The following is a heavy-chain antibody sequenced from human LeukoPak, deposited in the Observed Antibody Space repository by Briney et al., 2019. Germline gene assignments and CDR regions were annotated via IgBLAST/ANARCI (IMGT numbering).Heavy chain of an antibody. CDR1: GGSISSSNYY. D-gene: IGHD6-13*01. CDR3: ASRIVLVSSSWFRLRPHPAPASDP. CDR2: IYYSGST. J-gene: IGHJ5*02. Sequence: SETLSLTCTVSGGSISSSNYYWGWIRQPPGKGLEWIGSIYYSGSTYYNPSLKSRVTISVDTSKNQFSLKLSSVTAADTAVYYCASRIVLVSSSWFRLRPHPAPASDPWGQGTLVTVSS. V-gene: IGHV4-39*07.